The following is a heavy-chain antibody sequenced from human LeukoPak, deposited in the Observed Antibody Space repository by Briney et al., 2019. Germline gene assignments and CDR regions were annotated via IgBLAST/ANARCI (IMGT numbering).Heavy chain of an antibody. CDR1: GGSISGYY. CDR3: ARLTIYWTYWYFDL. V-gene: IGHV4-34*01. Sequence: SETLSLTCTVSGGSISGYYWSWIRQPPGKGLEWIGEINHSGSTNYNPSLKSRVTISVDTSKNQFSLELSSVTAADTAVYYCARLTIYWTYWYFDLWGRGTLVTVSS. CDR2: INHSGST. J-gene: IGHJ2*01. D-gene: IGHD1-1*01.